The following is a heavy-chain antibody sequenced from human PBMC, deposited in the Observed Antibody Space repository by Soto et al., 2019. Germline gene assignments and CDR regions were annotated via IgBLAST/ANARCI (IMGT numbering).Heavy chain of an antibody. J-gene: IGHJ6*02. V-gene: IGHV4-30-2*05. D-gene: IGHD3-3*01. Sequence: SETLSLTCAVSGGSISSGGYSWSWIRQPPGKGLEWIGYIYYSGSTYYNPSLKSRVTISVDTSKNQFSLKLSSVTAADTAVYYCARNYDPWPPSMDVWGQGTTVTVSS. CDR3: ARNYDPWPPSMDV. CDR2: IYYSGST. CDR1: GGSISSGGYS.